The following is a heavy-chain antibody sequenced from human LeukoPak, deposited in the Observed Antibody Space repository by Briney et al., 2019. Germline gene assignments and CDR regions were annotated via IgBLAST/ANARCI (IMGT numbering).Heavy chain of an antibody. CDR1: GFTFSSYW. J-gene: IGHJ4*02. Sequence: PGGSLRLSCAASGFTFSSYWMSWVRQAPGKGLEWVANIKQDGSEKYYVDSVKGRFTISRDNAKNSLYLQMNSLRAEDTAVYYCAKDTSPYGDYVYHYWGQGTLVTVSS. CDR2: IKQDGSEK. CDR3: AKDTSPYGDYVYHY. V-gene: IGHV3-7*03. D-gene: IGHD4-17*01.